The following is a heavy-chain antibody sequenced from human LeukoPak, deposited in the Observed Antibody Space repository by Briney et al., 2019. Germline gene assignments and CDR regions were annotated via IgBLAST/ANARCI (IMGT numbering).Heavy chain of an antibody. V-gene: IGHV3-9*03. J-gene: IGHJ3*02. CDR2: ISWNSGSI. Sequence: PGGSLRLSCAASGFTFDDYAMHWVRQAPGKGLEWVSGISWNSGSIGYADSVKGRFTISRDNAKNSLYLQMNSLRAEDMALYYCAKDIDPYCSSTSCLTGDAFDIWGQGTMVTVSS. CDR1: GFTFDDYA. CDR3: AKDIDPYCSSTSCLTGDAFDI. D-gene: IGHD2-2*01.